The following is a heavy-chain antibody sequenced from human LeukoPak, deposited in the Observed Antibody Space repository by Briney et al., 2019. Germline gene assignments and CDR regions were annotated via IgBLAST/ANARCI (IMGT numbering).Heavy chain of an antibody. CDR3: TRSGYRHPYHFDS. D-gene: IGHD3-22*01. V-gene: IGHV3-53*01. CDR1: GFSVRTTY. Sequence: GGSLRLSCAASGFSVRTTYMSWVRQAPGKGLEWVSVLYTGGGTDHADSVKGRFTISRDNSKNTLSLQMNSLRVEDTAICYCTRSGYRHPYHFDSWGQGTLVTVSS. CDR2: LYTGGGT. J-gene: IGHJ4*02.